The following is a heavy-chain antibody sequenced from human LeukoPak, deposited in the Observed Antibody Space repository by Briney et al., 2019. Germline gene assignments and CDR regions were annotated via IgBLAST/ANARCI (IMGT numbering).Heavy chain of an antibody. CDR3: AELGITMIGGV. Sequence: PGGSLRLSCAASGFTFSDYYMSWIRQAPGKGLEWVSSISNTGSSINYADSVKGRFTISRDNAKNSLYLQMNSLRAEDTAVYYCAELGITMIGGVWGKGTTVTISS. D-gene: IGHD3-10*02. CDR2: ISNTGSSI. V-gene: IGHV3-11*04. J-gene: IGHJ6*04. CDR1: GFTFSDYY.